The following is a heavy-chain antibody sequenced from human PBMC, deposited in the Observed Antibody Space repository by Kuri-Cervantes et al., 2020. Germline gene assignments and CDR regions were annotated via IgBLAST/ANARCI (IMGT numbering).Heavy chain of an antibody. CDR2: IYHSGST. Sequence: SETLSLTCTVSGGSISSYYWSWIRQPPGKGLEWIGSIYHSGSTYYNPSLKSRVTISVDTSKNQFSLKLSSVTATDTAVYYCARVSIAVAGVIDYWGQGTLVTVSS. CDR1: GGSISSYY. CDR3: ARVSIAVAGVIDY. V-gene: IGHV4-59*12. D-gene: IGHD6-19*01. J-gene: IGHJ4*02.